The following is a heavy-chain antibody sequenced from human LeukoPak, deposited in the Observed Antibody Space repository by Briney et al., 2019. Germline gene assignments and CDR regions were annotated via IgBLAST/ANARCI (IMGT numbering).Heavy chain of an antibody. D-gene: IGHD6-6*01. Sequence: SETLSLTCAVYGGSFSGYYWSWIRQPPGKGLEWIGEINHSGSTNYNPSLKSRVTISVDTSKNQFSLKLSSVTAADTAVYYCARGQPRRIAVRPGWFDPWGQGTLVTVSS. V-gene: IGHV4-34*01. J-gene: IGHJ5*02. CDR1: GGSFSGYY. CDR3: ARGQPRRIAVRPGWFDP. CDR2: INHSGST.